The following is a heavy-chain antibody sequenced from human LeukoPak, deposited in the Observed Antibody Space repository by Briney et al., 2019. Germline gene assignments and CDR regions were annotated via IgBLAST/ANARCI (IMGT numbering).Heavy chain of an antibody. CDR3: ARGDDSGYYDYFDY. D-gene: IGHD5-12*01. J-gene: IGHJ4*02. Sequence: GGSLRLSCAASGFTVDSNYLSWVRQAPGKGLEWFSTIYTGGNTYYAASVKGRFTISRDFSKNTVFLHMNSLRAEDTAMYYCARGDDSGYYDYFDYWGQGVLVTVSS. CDR1: GFTVDSNY. CDR2: IYTGGNT. V-gene: IGHV3-53*01.